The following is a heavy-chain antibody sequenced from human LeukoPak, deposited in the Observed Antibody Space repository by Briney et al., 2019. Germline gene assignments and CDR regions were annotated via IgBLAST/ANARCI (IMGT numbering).Heavy chain of an antibody. J-gene: IGHJ1*01. Sequence: SETLSLTCAVYGGSFSGHYWSWIRQPPGKGLEWIGEIAHSGSTNYNSSLKGRVTISLDTSKFQFSLNLTSVTAADTAVYYCAEDYGAWGQGTLVTVSS. V-gene: IGHV4-34*01. CDR3: AEDYGA. CDR2: IAHSGST. D-gene: IGHD4-17*01. CDR1: GGSFSGHY.